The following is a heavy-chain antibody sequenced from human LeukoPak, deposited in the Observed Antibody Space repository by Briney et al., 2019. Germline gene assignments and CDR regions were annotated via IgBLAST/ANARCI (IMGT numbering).Heavy chain of an antibody. CDR3: ARDLTGVVASYYFDY. V-gene: IGHV1-46*01. D-gene: IGHD3-22*01. J-gene: IGHJ4*02. CDR2: INPSGGST. Sequence: GASVTVSCMASGYTFTSYYMHWVRQAPGQGLEWRGIINPSGGSTSYAQKFQGRVTMTRDTSTSTVYMELSSLRSEDTAVYYCARDLTGVVASYYFDYWGQGTLVTVSS. CDR1: GYTFTSYY.